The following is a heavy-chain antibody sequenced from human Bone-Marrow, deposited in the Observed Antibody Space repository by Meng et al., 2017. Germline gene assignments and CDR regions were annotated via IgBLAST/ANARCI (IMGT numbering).Heavy chain of an antibody. Sequence: ASVKVSCKASGYTFTGYYMHWVRQAPGQGLEWMGRINPNSGGTNYAQKFQGRVTMTRDTSISTAYMELSRLRSDDTAVYYCARDEDISAAGKLFGDYWGQGTTVTVSS. CDR3: ARDEDISAAGKLFGDY. CDR1: GYTFTGYY. V-gene: IGHV1-2*06. D-gene: IGHD6-25*01. J-gene: IGHJ4*03. CDR2: INPNSGGT.